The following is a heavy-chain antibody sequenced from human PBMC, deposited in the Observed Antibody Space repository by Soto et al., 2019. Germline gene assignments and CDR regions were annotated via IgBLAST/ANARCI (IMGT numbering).Heavy chain of an antibody. V-gene: IGHV4-34*01. CDR1: GGSFSGYY. Sequence: QVQLQQWGAGLLKPSETLSLTCAVYGGSFSGYYWSWIRQPPGKGLEWIGEINHSGSTNYNPSLKSSVITSVDTSKNQFFLKQSSVTAAATAVYYCGRVYCCLTVTPYYYYYGMDVWGQGTTVTVSS. D-gene: IGHD4-4*01. J-gene: IGHJ6*02. CDR2: INHSGST. CDR3: GRVYCCLTVTPYYYYYGMDV.